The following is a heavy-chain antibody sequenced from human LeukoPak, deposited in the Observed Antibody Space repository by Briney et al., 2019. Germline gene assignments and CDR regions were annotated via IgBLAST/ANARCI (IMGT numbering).Heavy chain of an antibody. CDR3: AKQEIAAAEWFDP. D-gene: IGHD6-13*01. CDR2: ISVIGGST. V-gene: IGHV3-23*01. Sequence: GGSLSLSCAASGFTFSSYAMSWVRQAPRKGLGWVLAISVIGGSTYYADSVRGRFTIYRDNSKNTLYWQMNSLRAQDRAVYYCAKQEIAAAEWFDPWGQGTLVTVSS. J-gene: IGHJ5*02. CDR1: GFTFSSYA.